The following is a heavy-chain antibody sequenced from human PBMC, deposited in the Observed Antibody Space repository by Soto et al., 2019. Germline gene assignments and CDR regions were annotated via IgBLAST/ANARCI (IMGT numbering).Heavy chain of an antibody. Sequence: QITLKESGPTLVKPTQTLTLTCTISGFSLSTSGVGVGWIRQPPGKALEWLALIYWDDVQRYSPSLKTRLTITKDPSRNQVVLTMPNMDPVDTATYYCAHSPCSGGTCYLFDYWGQGMLVTVSS. CDR1: GFSLSTSGVG. D-gene: IGHD2-15*01. J-gene: IGHJ4*02. CDR3: AHSPCSGGTCYLFDY. CDR2: IYWDDVQ. V-gene: IGHV2-5*02.